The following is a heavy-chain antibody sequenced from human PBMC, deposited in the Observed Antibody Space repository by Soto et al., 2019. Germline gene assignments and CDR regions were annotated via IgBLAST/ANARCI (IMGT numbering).Heavy chain of an antibody. D-gene: IGHD7-27*01. Sequence: QVQLQESGPGLVEPSQTLSLTCSVSGDSVNNGRYYWSWIRQTPGKGLEWIGHIYNSGSTYSNPSLRSRITISVDTSKNQFSLKLSSVTAADTTVYYCARGPAGDKVDYWGQRTLVTVSS. CDR1: GDSVNNGRYY. V-gene: IGHV4-30-4*08. CDR3: ARGPAGDKVDY. CDR2: IYNSGST. J-gene: IGHJ4*02.